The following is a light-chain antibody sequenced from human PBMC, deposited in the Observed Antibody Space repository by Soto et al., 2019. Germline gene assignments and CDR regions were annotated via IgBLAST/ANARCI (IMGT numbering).Light chain of an antibody. CDR1: SSDVGGYDY. Sequence: QSALTQPASVSGSPGQSVTISCTGTSSDVGGYDYVSWYQQHPGKAPKFMIYEVTNRPSGVSHRFSGSKSGNTASLTISGLQAEDEADYYCSSYTTNSPLNVFGSGTKVTVL. CDR2: EVT. V-gene: IGLV2-14*01. CDR3: SSYTTNSPLNV. J-gene: IGLJ1*01.